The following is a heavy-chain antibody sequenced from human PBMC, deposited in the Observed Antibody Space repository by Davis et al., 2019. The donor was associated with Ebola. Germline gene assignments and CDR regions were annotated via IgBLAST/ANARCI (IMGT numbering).Heavy chain of an antibody. V-gene: IGHV1-18*04. D-gene: IGHD3-22*01. CDR3: ARVHSALEYYDSSGYYTDY. Sequence: ASVKVSCKASGFTLATYAVTWVRQAPGQGLEWMGWISGYNGNTNYAQNLQGRVTLTTDTSTNTAYMELTSLRSDDTAFYYCARVHSALEYYDSSGYYTDYWGQGTLVTVSS. CDR2: ISGYNGNT. CDR1: GFTLATYA. J-gene: IGHJ4*02.